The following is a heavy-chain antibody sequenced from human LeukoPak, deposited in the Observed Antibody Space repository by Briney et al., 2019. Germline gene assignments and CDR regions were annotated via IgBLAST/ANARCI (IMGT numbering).Heavy chain of an antibody. V-gene: IGHV4-34*01. Sequence: PSETLSLTCAVYGGSFSGYYWSWIRQPPGKGLEWIGEINHSGSTNYNPSLKSRVTISVDTSKNQFSLKLSSVTAADTAVYYCARGLRRRSFGDYWGQGTLVTVSS. CDR1: GGSFSGYY. D-gene: IGHD3-16*01. CDR2: INHSGST. J-gene: IGHJ4*02. CDR3: ARGLRRRSFGDY.